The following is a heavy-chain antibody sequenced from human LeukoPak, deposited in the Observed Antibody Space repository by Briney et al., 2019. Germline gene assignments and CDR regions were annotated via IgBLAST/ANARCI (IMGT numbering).Heavy chain of an antibody. Sequence: TGGSLRLSCAASGFTFDNYAMNWVRQAPGKGLEWVSGISGSGGNTYYADSVKGRFTISRDNSENTLNLQMNSLRAEDTAIYYCAKARAGDITAAFNYWGQGTLVTVSS. J-gene: IGHJ4*02. CDR3: AKARAGDITAAFNY. D-gene: IGHD6-13*01. CDR2: ISGSGGNT. CDR1: GFTFDNYA. V-gene: IGHV3-23*01.